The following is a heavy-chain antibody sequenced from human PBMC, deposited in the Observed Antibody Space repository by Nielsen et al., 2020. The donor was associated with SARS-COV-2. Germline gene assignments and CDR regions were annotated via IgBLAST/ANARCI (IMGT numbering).Heavy chain of an antibody. V-gene: IGHV1-2*06. D-gene: IGHD2-15*01. CDR1: GYTFTGFY. CDR2: INPSSGST. CDR3: ARGLELYLMLDV. Sequence: ASVKVSCKASGYTFTGFYMHWVRQAPGQGLEWMGRINPSSGSTNYAQKFQDRVTITRDTSASTAYMELSSLRSEDTAVYFCARGLELYLMLDVWGKGTTVTVSS. J-gene: IGHJ6*04.